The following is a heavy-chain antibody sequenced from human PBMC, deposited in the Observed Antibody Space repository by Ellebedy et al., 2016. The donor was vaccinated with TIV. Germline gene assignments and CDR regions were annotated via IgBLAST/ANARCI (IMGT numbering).Heavy chain of an antibody. V-gene: IGHV1-2*04. CDR2: INPNSGGT. CDR1: GYTFTGYY. Sequence: ASVKVSXXASGYTFTGYYMHWVRQAPGQGLEWMGWINPNSGGTNYAQKFQGWVTMTRDTSISTAYMELSRLRSDDTAVYYCARRKFTIFRSGYYFDYWGQGTLVTVSS. D-gene: IGHD3-3*01. CDR3: ARRKFTIFRSGYYFDY. J-gene: IGHJ4*02.